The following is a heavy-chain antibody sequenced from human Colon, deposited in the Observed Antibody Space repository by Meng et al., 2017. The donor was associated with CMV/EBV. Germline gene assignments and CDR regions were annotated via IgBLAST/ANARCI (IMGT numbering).Heavy chain of an antibody. CDR2: ISSSGDTM. D-gene: IGHD4-11*01. CDR3: ARGVAYSKAFDS. Sequence: SGAVSGVTVGAFYMSWIRQGPGKGLEWVAFISSSGDTMYYADFVQGRFAVSRDNAKKSLYLQMNSLRVEDTAVYYCARGVAYSKAFDSWGQGTLVTVSS. V-gene: IGHV3-11*04. CDR1: GVTVGAFY. J-gene: IGHJ4*02.